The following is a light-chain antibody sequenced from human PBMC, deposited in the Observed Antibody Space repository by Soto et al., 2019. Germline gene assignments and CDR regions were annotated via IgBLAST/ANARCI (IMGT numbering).Light chain of an antibody. J-gene: IGKJ1*01. CDR1: QSVGSN. Sequence: EIVMTQSRATLSVSPGERATLSCRASQSVGSNLAWYQQKPGQAPRLLIYGASTRATGIPARFSGSGSGTEFTLTISGLQSEDFAIYFCQQYNNWPPDRTFGQGTKVEIK. CDR2: GAS. V-gene: IGKV3-15*01. CDR3: QQYNNWPPDRT.